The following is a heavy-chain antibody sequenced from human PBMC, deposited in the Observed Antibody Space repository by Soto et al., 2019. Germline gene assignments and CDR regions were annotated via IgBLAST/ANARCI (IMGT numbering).Heavy chain of an antibody. V-gene: IGHV1-69*13. CDR1: GGTFSSYA. Sequence: SVKVSCKASGGTFSSYAISWVRQAPGQGLEWMGGIIPIFGTANYAQKFQGRVTITADESTSTAYMELSSLRSEDTAVYYCERETPDTVNWGDYYYGMDVWGQGTRVTASS. J-gene: IGHJ6*02. CDR2: IIPIFGTA. CDR3: ERETPDTVNWGDYYYGMDV. D-gene: IGHD4-4*01.